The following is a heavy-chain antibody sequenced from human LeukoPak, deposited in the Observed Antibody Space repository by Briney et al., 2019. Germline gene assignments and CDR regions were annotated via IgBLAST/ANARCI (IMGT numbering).Heavy chain of an antibody. CDR3: AAAMVRGVNVDY. J-gene: IGHJ4*02. V-gene: IGHV4-31*03. Sequence: SQTLSLPCTVSGGSISSGGYYWSWIRQHPGKGLEWIGYIYYSGSTYYNPSLKSRVTISVDTSKNQFSLKLSSVTAADTAVYYCAAAMVRGVNVDYWGQGTLVTVSS. CDR2: IYYSGST. CDR1: GGSISSGGYY. D-gene: IGHD3-10*01.